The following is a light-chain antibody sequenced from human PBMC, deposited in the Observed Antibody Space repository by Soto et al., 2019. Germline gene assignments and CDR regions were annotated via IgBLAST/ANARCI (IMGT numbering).Light chain of an antibody. J-gene: IGLJ3*02. V-gene: IGLV4-60*01. CDR2: LESSGSY. CDR3: ETWDSNTWV. CDR1: SGHSSYI. Sequence: QPVLTQSSSASASLGSSVKLTCTLSSGHSSYIIAWHQQQPGKAPRYLMELESSGSYNKGSGIPDRFSGSSSGADRYLTISNLQLEDEADYYCETWDSNTWVFGGGTKVTVL.